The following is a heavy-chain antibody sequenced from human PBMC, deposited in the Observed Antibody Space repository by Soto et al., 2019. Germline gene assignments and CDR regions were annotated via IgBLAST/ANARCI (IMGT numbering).Heavy chain of an antibody. CDR2: INPSGGST. CDR1: GYTFTSYY. J-gene: IGHJ6*03. V-gene: IGHV1-46*03. CDR3: ARAPAAIGYYYYYMDV. Sequence: ASVKVSCKASGYTFTSYYMHWVRQAPGQGLEWMGIINPSGGSTSYAQKFQGRVTMTRDTSTSTVYMELGSLRSEDTAVYYCARAPAAIGYYYYYMDVWGKGTTVTVSS. D-gene: IGHD2-2*01.